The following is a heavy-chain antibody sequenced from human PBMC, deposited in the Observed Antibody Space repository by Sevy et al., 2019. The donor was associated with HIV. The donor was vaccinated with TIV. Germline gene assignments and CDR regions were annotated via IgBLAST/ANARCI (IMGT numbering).Heavy chain of an antibody. Sequence: ASVKVSCKVSGYSLIELSIHWVRQAPGKGLEWMGGFDPEHRKIIYSQKFQGRVTMTEDTSADTAYMEVSSLRSEDTAVYYCATGIGVVRRGVYFDYWGQRTLVTVSS. V-gene: IGHV1-24*01. J-gene: IGHJ4*02. D-gene: IGHD3-22*01. CDR3: ATGIGVVRRGVYFDY. CDR2: FDPEHRKI. CDR1: GYSLIELS.